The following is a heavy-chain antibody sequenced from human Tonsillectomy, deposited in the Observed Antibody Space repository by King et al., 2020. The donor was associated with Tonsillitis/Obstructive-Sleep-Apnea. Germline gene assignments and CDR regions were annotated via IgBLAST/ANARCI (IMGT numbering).Heavy chain of an antibody. CDR3: ATRDVVVPAAIGSYYYYYMDV. D-gene: IGHD2-2*02. Sequence: QLVQSGAEVKKPGASVKVSCKVSGYTLTELSMHWVRQAPGKGLEWMGGVDPEDGETIYAQKFQGRVTMTEDTSTDTAYMELTSLRSEDTAVYYCATRDVVVPAAIGSYYYYYMDVWGKGTTVTVSS. V-gene: IGHV1-24*01. CDR2: VDPEDGET. J-gene: IGHJ6*03. CDR1: GYTLTELS.